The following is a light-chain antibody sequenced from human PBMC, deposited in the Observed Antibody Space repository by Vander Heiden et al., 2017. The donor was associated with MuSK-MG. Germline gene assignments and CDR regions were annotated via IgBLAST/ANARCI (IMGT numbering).Light chain of an antibody. CDR1: SSHIGIDT. CDR3: APCYDSLHCSV. Sequence: QSVLTQPPSASGTPGQRVTISCSGGSSHIGIDTLTCSTQLPSPTPNLLIYSNDHRPSAVPDRFSASNSGSSASFAISGLQAVDEADYCCAPCYDSLHCSVFGGGTKLTVL. J-gene: IGLJ3*02. V-gene: IGLV1-44*01. CDR2: SND.